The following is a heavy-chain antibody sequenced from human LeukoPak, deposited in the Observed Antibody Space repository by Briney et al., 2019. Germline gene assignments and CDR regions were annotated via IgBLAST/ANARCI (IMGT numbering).Heavy chain of an antibody. J-gene: IGHJ4*02. Sequence: ASVKVSCKASGYTFTGYYMHWVRQAPGQGLEWMGWINPNSGGTNYAQKFQGRVTMTRDTSISTAYMELSRLRSDDTAVYYCARGGGSGWYYFDYWDQGTLVTVSS. D-gene: IGHD6-19*01. CDR1: GYTFTGYY. CDR3: ARGGGSGWYYFDY. V-gene: IGHV1-2*02. CDR2: INPNSGGT.